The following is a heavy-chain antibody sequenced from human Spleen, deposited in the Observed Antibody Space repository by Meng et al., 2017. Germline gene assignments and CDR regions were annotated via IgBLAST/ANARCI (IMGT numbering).Heavy chain of an antibody. CDR3: ARGQFRNYYDTSGSFDY. D-gene: IGHD3-22*01. CDR1: GFTFSSYA. CDR2: ISYDGSNK. Sequence: GGSLRLSCAASGFTFSSYAMHWVRQAPGKGLEWVAVISYDGSNKYYADSVKGRFTISRDNSKNTLYLQMNSLRAEETAVYYCARGQFRNYYDTSGSFDYWGQGTLVTVSS. V-gene: IGHV3-30*01. J-gene: IGHJ4*02.